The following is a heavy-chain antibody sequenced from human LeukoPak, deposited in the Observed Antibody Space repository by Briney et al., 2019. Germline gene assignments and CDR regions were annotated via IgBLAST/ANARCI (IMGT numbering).Heavy chain of an antibody. Sequence: PGGSLRLSCAASGFTISSNYMNWVRQAPGKGLEWVSLIYGGGDTYYADSVKGRFTISRDNSKNTLYLQMNSLRAEDTALYYCARDDGLFDYWGQGTLVTVSS. CDR1: GFTISSNY. V-gene: IGHV3-53*01. J-gene: IGHJ4*02. CDR2: IYGGGDT. CDR3: ARDDGLFDY.